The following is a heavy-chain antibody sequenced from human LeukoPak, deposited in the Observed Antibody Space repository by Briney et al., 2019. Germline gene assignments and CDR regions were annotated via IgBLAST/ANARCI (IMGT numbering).Heavy chain of an antibody. CDR3: ARQNFGSGYVDY. D-gene: IGHD3-3*01. CDR1: GGSFSGYY. J-gene: IGHJ4*02. Sequence: SETLSLTCAVYGGSFSGYYWSWIRQPPGKGLEWIGEINHSGSTNYNPSLKSRVTISVDTSKNQFSLKLSSVTAADTAVYYCARQNFGSGYVDYWGRGTLVTVSS. CDR2: INHSGST. V-gene: IGHV4-34*01.